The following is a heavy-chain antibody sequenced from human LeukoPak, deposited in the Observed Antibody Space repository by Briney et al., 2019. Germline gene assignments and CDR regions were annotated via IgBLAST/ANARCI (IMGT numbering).Heavy chain of an antibody. V-gene: IGHV5-51*01. CDR3: ARWRVSYYDSSGYYSYYFDY. CDR2: IYPGDSDT. D-gene: IGHD3-22*01. Sequence: GESLKISCKGSGYSFTSYWIGWVRQMPGKGLEWMGIIYPGDSDTRYSPSFQGQVTISADKSISTAYLQWSSLKASDTAMYYCARWRVSYYDSSGYYSYYFDYWGQGTLVTVSS. J-gene: IGHJ4*02. CDR1: GYSFTSYW.